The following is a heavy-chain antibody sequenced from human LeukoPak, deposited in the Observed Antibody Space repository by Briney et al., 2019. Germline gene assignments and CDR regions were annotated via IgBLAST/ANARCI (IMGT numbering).Heavy chain of an antibody. CDR2: ISYHGSSE. V-gene: IGHV3-30*03. J-gene: IGHJ6*02. Sequence: GGSLRLSCVASGFTFGYFGMHWVRQAPGKGLDWVAVISYHGSSEDYADSVKGRFTISRDNSKNTLYLQMNSLRAEDTAVYYCARVWLDGMDVWGQGTTVTVSS. CDR1: GFTFGYFG. CDR3: ARVWLDGMDV. D-gene: IGHD5-18*01.